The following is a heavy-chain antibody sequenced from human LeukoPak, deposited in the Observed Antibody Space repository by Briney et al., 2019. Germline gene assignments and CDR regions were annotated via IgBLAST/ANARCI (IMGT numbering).Heavy chain of an antibody. V-gene: IGHV1-2*04. CDR3: ARDYCSSTSRYLDY. CDR2: INPNSGGT. J-gene: IGHJ4*02. D-gene: IGHD2-2*01. CDR1: GYTFTGYY. Sequence: ASVKVSCKASGYTFTGYYMHWVQQAPGQGLEWMGWINPNSGGTNYAQKFQGWVTMTRDTSISTAYMEPSRLRSDDTAVYYCARDYCSSTSRYLDYWGQGTLVTVSS.